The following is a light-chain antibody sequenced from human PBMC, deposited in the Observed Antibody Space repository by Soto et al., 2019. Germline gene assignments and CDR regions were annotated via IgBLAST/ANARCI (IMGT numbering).Light chain of an antibody. J-gene: IGLJ2*01. CDR2: EAT. CDR3: CSYAGTSTLV. Sequence: QSALTQSASVSGSPGQSITISCTGTSSDVGSYVGSYNLVSWYEQHPGRAPKLMIYEATKRPSGVSNRFSGSKSGNTASLTISGLQAEDEADYYCCSYAGTSTLVFGGGTKPTVL. CDR1: SSDVGSYVGSYNL. V-gene: IGLV2-23*01.